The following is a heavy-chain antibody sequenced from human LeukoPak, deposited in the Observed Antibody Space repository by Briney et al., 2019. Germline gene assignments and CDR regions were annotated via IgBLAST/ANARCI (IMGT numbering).Heavy chain of an antibody. CDR1: GGSFSGYY. CDR2: FYISGST. CDR3: ARDFLLQSEGLFDY. J-gene: IGHJ4*02. D-gene: IGHD4-11*01. V-gene: IGHV4-4*07. Sequence: SETLSLTCAVYGGSFSGYYWSWIRQPAGKGLEWIGRFYISGSTNYNPSLKSRVTMSVDTSKDQFSLRLNSVTAADTAVYYCARDFLLQSEGLFDYWGQGTLVTVSS.